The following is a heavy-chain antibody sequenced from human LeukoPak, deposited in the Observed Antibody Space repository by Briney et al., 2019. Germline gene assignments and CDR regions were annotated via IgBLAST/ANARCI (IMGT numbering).Heavy chain of an antibody. J-gene: IGHJ4*02. CDR3: ARYGDIAAAGNTFDY. V-gene: IGHV4-34*01. CDR2: INHSGST. CDR1: GGSFSGYY. Sequence: SETLSLTCAVYGGSFSGYYWSWIRQPPGKGLEWIGEINHSGSTNYNPSLKSRVTISVDTSKNQFSLKLSSATAADTAVYYCARYGDIAAAGNTFDYWGKGTLVTVSS. D-gene: IGHD6-13*01.